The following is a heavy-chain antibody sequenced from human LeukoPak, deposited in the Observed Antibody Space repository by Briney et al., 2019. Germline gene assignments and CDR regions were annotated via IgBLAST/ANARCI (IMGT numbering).Heavy chain of an antibody. CDR2: IYPGDSDT. J-gene: IGHJ3*02. Sequence: GESLKISCKGSGYSFTSYWIGWVRRMPGKGLEWMGIIYPGDSDTRYSPSFQGQVTISADKSISTAYLQWSSLKASDTAMYYCARLVDYYDSSGYYPDAFDIWGQGTMVTVSS. CDR1: GYSFTSYW. V-gene: IGHV5-51*01. D-gene: IGHD3-22*01. CDR3: ARLVDYYDSSGYYPDAFDI.